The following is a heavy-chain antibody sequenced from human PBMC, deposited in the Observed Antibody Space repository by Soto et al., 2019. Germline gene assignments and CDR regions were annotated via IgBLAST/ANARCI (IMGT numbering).Heavy chain of an antibody. V-gene: IGHV3-21*04. D-gene: IGHD6-6*01. CDR3: AKGRNSIAARPVPIDY. CDR1: GFTFSSYS. Sequence: GGSLRLSCAASGFTFSSYSMNWVRQAPGKGLEWVSSISSSSNTYYADSVKGRFTISRDNAKNSLYLQMNSLRAEDTAVYYCAKGRNSIAARPVPIDYWGQGTLVTVSS. CDR2: ISSSSNT. J-gene: IGHJ4*02.